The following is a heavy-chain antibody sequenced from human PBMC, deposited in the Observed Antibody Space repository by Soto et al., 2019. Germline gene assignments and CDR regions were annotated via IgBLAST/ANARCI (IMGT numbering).Heavy chain of an antibody. CDR2: IYYSGST. Sequence: SSETLSLTCTVSGCSISSGGYYWSWIRQHPGKGLEWIGYIYYSGSTYYNPSLKSRVTISVDTSKNQFSLKLSSVTAADTAVYYCASRHGYSYGYVDYWGQGTLVTVSS. J-gene: IGHJ4*02. V-gene: IGHV4-31*03. CDR3: ASRHGYSYGYVDY. CDR1: GCSISSGGYY. D-gene: IGHD5-18*01.